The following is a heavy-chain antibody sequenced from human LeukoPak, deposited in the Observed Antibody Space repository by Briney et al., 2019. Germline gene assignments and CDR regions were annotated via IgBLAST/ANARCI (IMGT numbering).Heavy chain of an antibody. V-gene: IGHV3-48*02. CDR3: ARDTAQPIVVVPAANGGYYYYGMDV. CDR2: ISSSSSTI. J-gene: IGHJ6*02. CDR1: GFTFSSYS. Sequence: GGSLRLSCAASGFTFSSYSMNWVRHAPGKGRGWVSYISSSSSTIYYADSVKGRFTISRDNAKNSLYLQMNSLRDEDTAVYYCARDTAQPIVVVPAANGGYYYYGMDVWGQGTTVTVSS. D-gene: IGHD2-2*01.